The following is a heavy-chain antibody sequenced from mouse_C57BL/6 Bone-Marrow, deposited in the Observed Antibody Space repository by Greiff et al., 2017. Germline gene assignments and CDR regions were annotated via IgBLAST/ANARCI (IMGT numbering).Heavy chain of an antibody. Sequence: QVQLQQPGAELVMPGASVKLSCKASGYTFTSYWMHWVKQRPGQGLAWIGEIDPSDSYTNYNQKFKGKSTLTVDKSSSTAYMQLSSLTSEDSAVYYCAREGVMVPYYCDYGGQGTTLTVSS. J-gene: IGHJ2*01. CDR3: AREGVMVPYYCDY. V-gene: IGHV1-69*01. D-gene: IGHD1-1*02. CDR2: IDPSDSYT. CDR1: GYTFTSYW.